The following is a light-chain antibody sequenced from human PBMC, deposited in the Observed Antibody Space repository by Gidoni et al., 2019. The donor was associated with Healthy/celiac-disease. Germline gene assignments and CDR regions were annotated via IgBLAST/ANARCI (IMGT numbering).Light chain of an antibody. J-gene: IGKJ4*01. V-gene: IGKV3-11*01. CDR2: DAS. CDR3: QQRSNWALT. Sequence: EIVLTQSPATLSLSPGERATLSCRASQSVSSYLAWYQQKPGQAPRLLIYDASNRATRIPARFSGSGSGTDFTLTISSLEAEDFAVYYCQQRSNWALTFGGGTKVEIK. CDR1: QSVSSY.